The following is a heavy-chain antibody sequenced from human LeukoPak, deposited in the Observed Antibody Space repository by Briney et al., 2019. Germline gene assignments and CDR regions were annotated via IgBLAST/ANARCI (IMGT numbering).Heavy chain of an antibody. D-gene: IGHD6-13*01. V-gene: IGHV4-34*01. J-gene: IGHJ5*02. Sequence: SETLSLTCAVYGVSFSGYYWSWIRQPPGKGLEWIGEINHSGSTNYNPSLKSRVTISVDTSKNQFSLKLSSVTAADTAVYYCARYYRWYRGWFDPWGQGTLVTVSS. CDR3: ARYYRWYRGWFDP. CDR2: INHSGST. CDR1: GVSFSGYY.